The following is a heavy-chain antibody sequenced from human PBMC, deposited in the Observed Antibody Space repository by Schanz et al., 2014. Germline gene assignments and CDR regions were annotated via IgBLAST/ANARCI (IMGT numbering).Heavy chain of an antibody. V-gene: IGHV1-2*02. CDR3: ARGLVRYFAY. CDR2: INPNSGDT. CDR1: GYTFAVYY. Sequence: QVQLVQSGSEVKKPGASVKVSCKASGYTFAVYYIHWVRQAPGQGLEFMGWINPNSGDTEYGQQFEGRVTLTRDTSISTAYIELSRLRSDDTAVYYCARGLVRYFAYWGQGTLVTVSS. J-gene: IGHJ4*02. D-gene: IGHD2-8*02.